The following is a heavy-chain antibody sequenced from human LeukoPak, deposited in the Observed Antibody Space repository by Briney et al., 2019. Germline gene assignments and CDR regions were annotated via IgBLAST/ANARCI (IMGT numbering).Heavy chain of an antibody. CDR3: ARGRDYHDSTGYYA. D-gene: IGHD3-22*01. CDR2: IYYSGST. J-gene: IGHJ5*02. Sequence: SETLSLTCSVSGGSMSSYYWSWIRQPPGKGLECIGYIYYSGSTYYNPALKSRVTISVDTSKNQFSLKLSSVTAADTAVYYCARGRDYHDSTGYYAWGQGTLVTVSS. V-gene: IGHV4-59*01. CDR1: GGSMSSYY.